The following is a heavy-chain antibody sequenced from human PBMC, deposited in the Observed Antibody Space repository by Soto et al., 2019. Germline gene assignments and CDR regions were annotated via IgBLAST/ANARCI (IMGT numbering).Heavy chain of an antibody. D-gene: IGHD1-1*01. CDR3: AANWRGAYEGLFDL. J-gene: IGHJ3*01. Sequence: QVQLRESGPGLVKPSETLSLTCNVSVAPIGGFYWNWVRQSAGKGLEWLGRFYSAGTTDLNPTLTSRVIMSVDTSSNQFSLKLLAVTAADTAVYYCAANWRGAYEGLFDLWGQGTTVTVSS. CDR1: VAPIGGFY. V-gene: IGHV4-4*07. CDR2: FYSAGTT.